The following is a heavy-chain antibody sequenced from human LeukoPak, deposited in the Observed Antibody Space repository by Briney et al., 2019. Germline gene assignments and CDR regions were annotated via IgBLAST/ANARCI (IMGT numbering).Heavy chain of an antibody. D-gene: IGHD5-24*01. CDR2: IRYDGSNK. V-gene: IGHV3-30*02. Sequence: GGSLRLSCAASGFTFSSYGMHWVRQAPGKGLEGVAFIRYDGSNKYYADSVKGRFTISRDNSKNTLYLQMNSLRADDTAVYYCAKSGYNCFDYWGQGTLVTVSS. J-gene: IGHJ4*02. CDR3: AKSGYNCFDY. CDR1: GFTFSSYG.